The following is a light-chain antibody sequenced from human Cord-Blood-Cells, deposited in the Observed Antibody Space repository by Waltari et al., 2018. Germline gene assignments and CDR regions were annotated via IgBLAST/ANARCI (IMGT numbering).Light chain of an antibody. CDR1: QGISSY. CDR3: QQYYSYPYT. Sequence: AIRMTQSPSSLSASTGDRVTITCRASQGISSYLAWYQQKPVKAPKLLIYAASTLQSGVPSRFSGSGSGTDFTLTISYLQSEDFATYYCQQYYSYPYTFG. CDR2: AAS. J-gene: IGKJ2*01. V-gene: IGKV1-8*01.